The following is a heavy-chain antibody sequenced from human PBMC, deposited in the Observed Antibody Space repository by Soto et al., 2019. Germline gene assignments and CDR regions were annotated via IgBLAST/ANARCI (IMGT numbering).Heavy chain of an antibody. Sequence: SAKVSFKASGGTFSSYAISWVRQAPGQGLEWMGGIIPIFGTANYAQKFQGRVTITADESTSTAYMELSSLRSEDTAVYYCASRWGYYDSSGLYGMDVWGQGTTVTVSS. D-gene: IGHD3-22*01. CDR1: GGTFSSYA. V-gene: IGHV1-69*13. J-gene: IGHJ6*02. CDR3: ASRWGYYDSSGLYGMDV. CDR2: IIPIFGTA.